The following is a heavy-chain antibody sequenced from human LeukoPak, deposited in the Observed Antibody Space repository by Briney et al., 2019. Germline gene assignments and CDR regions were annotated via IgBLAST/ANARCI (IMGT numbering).Heavy chain of an antibody. V-gene: IGHV3-48*04. CDR2: ISSSSSTI. D-gene: IGHD1-26*01. CDR1: GFTFSSYS. Sequence: PGGSLRLSCAASGFTFSSYSMNWVRQAPGKGLEWVSFISSSSSTIYYAGSVQGRFTISRDNAKNSLYLQMNSLRAEDTAVYYCARARGSYSFDYWGQGTLVTVSS. CDR3: ARARGSYSFDY. J-gene: IGHJ4*02.